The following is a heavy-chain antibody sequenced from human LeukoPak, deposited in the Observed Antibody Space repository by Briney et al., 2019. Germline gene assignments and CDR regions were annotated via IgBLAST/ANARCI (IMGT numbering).Heavy chain of an antibody. CDR1: GGSISSDY. J-gene: IGHJ4*02. CDR2: MYYTGSN. CDR3: ARHAPGGFGELEPFDY. D-gene: IGHD3-10*01. Sequence: SETLSLTCTVSGGSISSDYWSWIRQSPGKGLEWLGYMYYTGSNNYNPSLKSRVTISLDTSKNQFSLRLSSVTAADTAVYYCARHAPGGFGELEPFDYWGQGILVTVSS. V-gene: IGHV4-59*08.